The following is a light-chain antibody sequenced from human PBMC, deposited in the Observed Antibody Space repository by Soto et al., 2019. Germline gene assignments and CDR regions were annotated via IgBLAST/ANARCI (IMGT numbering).Light chain of an antibody. CDR2: DVS. J-gene: IGLJ2*01. CDR3: SSYTSSSTGVV. V-gene: IGLV2-14*01. Sequence: QSALTQPASVSGSPGQSITFSCTGTSSDIGGYNYVSWYQQHPGKAPKLLIYDVSDRPSGVSNRFSGSKSANTASLTISGLQAEDEADYYCSSYTSSSTGVVFGGGTKLTVL. CDR1: SSDIGGYNY.